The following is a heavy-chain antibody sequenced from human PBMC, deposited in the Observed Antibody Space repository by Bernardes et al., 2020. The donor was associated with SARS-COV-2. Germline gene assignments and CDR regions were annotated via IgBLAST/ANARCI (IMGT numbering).Heavy chain of an antibody. CDR2: ISYDGSNK. CDR3: AKCIAYYDFWSGYSTYYYYNGMDV. CDR1: GFTFSSYG. V-gene: IGHV3-30*18. J-gene: IGHJ6*02. D-gene: IGHD3-3*01. Sequence: GGSLRLSCAASGFTFSSYGMHWVRQAPGKGLEWVAVISYDGSNKYYADSVKGRFTISRDNSKNTLYLQMNSLRAADTAVYYCAKCIAYYDFWSGYSTYYYYNGMDVWGQGTTVTVSS.